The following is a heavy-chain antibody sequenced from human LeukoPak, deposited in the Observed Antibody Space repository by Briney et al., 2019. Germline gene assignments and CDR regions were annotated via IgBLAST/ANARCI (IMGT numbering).Heavy chain of an antibody. CDR2: ISSSSSYI. J-gene: IGHJ4*02. CDR3: ARDNGGTAMVN. CDR1: GFTFSSYS. D-gene: IGHD5-18*01. V-gene: IGHV3-21*01. Sequence: GGSLRVSCAASGFTFSSYSMNWVRQAPGKGLEWVSSISSSSSYIYYADSVKGRFTISRDNAKNSLYLQMNSLRAEDTAVYYCARDNGGTAMVNWGQGTLVTVSS.